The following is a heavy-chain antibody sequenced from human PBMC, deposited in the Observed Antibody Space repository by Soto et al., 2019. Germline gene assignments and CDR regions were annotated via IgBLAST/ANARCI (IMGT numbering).Heavy chain of an antibody. D-gene: IGHD3-9*01. J-gene: IGHJ4*02. CDR3: SRDRYGILSGLDY. CDR1: GGSISSGGYY. CDR2: IYYSGST. Sequence: QVQLQESGPGLVKPSQTLSLTCTVSGGSISSGGYYWSWIRQHPGKGLEWIGYIYYSGSTHYDPSQNRRVTISIYTSKHQFYLNSSSVTTTDMAVYYCSRDRYGILSGLDYWGQGTLVTVSS. V-gene: IGHV4-31*03.